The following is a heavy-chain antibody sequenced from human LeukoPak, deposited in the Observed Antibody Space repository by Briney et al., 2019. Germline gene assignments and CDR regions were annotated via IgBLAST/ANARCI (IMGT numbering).Heavy chain of an antibody. V-gene: IGHV3-11*04. D-gene: IGHD1-26*01. CDR3: AGGSAGGDDY. Sequence: LSLTCAVSGYSISSGYYWGWIRQPPGKGLEWVSYISSSGSTIYYADSVKGRFTISRGNAKNSLYLQMNSLRAEDTAVYYCAGGSAGGDDYWGQGTLVTVSS. CDR1: GYSISSGYY. CDR2: ISSSGSTI. J-gene: IGHJ4*02.